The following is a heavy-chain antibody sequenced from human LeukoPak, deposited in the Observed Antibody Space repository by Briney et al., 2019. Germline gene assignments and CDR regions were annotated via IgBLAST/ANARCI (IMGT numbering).Heavy chain of an antibody. D-gene: IGHD3-10*01. CDR1: GGSVSSGSYY. CDR3: ARDSWFGELLYY. J-gene: IGHJ4*02. CDR2: IYYSGST. Sequence: SETLSLTCTVSGGSVSSGSYYWSWIRQPPGKGLEWIGYIYYSGSTNYNPSLKSRVTISVDTSKNQFSLKLSSVTAADTAMYYCARDSWFGELLYYWGQGTLVTVSS. V-gene: IGHV4-61*01.